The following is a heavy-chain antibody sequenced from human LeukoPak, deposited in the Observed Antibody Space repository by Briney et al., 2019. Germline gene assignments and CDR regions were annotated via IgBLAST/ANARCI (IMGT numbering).Heavy chain of an antibody. CDR2: IYTSGTA. Sequence: PSETLSLTCVVYGGSIGPYYWSWIRQAAGKGPEWIGGIYTSGTANYNPSLKGRVFLSVDTSKNQFSLKVTSVTAADTAVYYCARAHSSSSWMVAFEMWGPGMKGIVS. CDR3: ARAHSSSSWMVAFEM. J-gene: IGHJ3*02. CDR1: GGSIGPYY. D-gene: IGHD6-6*01. V-gene: IGHV4-59*10.